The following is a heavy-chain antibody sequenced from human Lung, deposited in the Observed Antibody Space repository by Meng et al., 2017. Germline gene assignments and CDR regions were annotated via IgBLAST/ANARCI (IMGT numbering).Heavy chain of an antibody. V-gene: IGHV1-18*01. J-gene: IGHJ4*02. CDR1: GYTYTDYQ. Sequence: HVTLVQSEAEVKKPRATVNVSCKASGYTYTDYQTDWVRQAPGQGLEWMGWIHPSGHPTYAQKLQGRVTMTIDTSTTTASMELRSLRSDDSALYYCVKHSSDWSLDSWGQGTPVTVSS. CDR3: VKHSSDWSLDS. D-gene: IGHD6-19*01. CDR2: IHPSGHP.